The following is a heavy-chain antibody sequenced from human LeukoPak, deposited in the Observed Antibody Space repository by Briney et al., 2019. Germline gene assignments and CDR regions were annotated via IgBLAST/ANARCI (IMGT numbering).Heavy chain of an antibody. CDR2: INWSGRST. J-gene: IGHJ6*03. CDR1: GFTFDDYG. V-gene: IGHV3-20*04. Sequence: GGSLRLSCVGSGFTFDDYGMSWVRHAPGKGLEWVAGINWSGRSTGYGDSVKGRFTISRDTAKSSLYLQMNSLRAEDTALYYCARVWNCGGDCYSDYYWYMDVWGEGTTVTVSS. CDR3: ARVWNCGGDCYSDYYWYMDV. D-gene: IGHD2-21*02.